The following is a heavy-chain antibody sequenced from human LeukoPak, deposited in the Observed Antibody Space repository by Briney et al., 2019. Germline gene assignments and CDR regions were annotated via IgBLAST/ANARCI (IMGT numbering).Heavy chain of an antibody. CDR3: ARSTLYCSSTSCYFLSPFDY. J-gene: IGHJ4*02. V-gene: IGHV4-34*01. CDR1: GGSFSGYY. CDR2: INHSGST. Sequence: SETLSLTCAVHGGSFSGYYWSWIRQPPGKGLEWIGEINHSGSTNYNPSLKSRVTISVDTSKNQFSLKLSSVTAADTAVYYCARSTLYCSSTSCYFLSPFDYWGQGTLVTVSS. D-gene: IGHD2-2*01.